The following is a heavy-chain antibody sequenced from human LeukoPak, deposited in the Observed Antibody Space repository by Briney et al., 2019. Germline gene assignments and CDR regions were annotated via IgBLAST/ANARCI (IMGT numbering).Heavy chain of an antibody. D-gene: IGHD4-17*01. V-gene: IGHV7-4-1*02. Sequence: ASVTVTCKGSGYTFTYYTLDWVRQPPAPGLEWVGWIKTNIGTQACAQGFTGRFVFSLVTSVRTAYMQISSLKAEDTAVYYCARAVGDTVTLYYFDYWGQGTLVTVSS. CDR1: GYTFTYYT. CDR2: IKTNIGTQ. J-gene: IGHJ4*02. CDR3: ARAVGDTVTLYYFDY.